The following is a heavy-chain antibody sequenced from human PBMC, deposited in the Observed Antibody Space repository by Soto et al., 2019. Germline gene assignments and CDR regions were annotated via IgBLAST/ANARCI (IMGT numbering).Heavy chain of an antibody. CDR2: IYPGDHET. CDR1: GYTFSNFW. D-gene: IGHD6-13*01. V-gene: IGHV5-51*01. J-gene: IGHJ4*02. Sequence: GESLKISCQCSGYTFSNFWIGWVRQLPGKGLEWMGIIYPGDHETRYSPSFHGKVTISADKSINTAYPQWNSLEASDTAFYFCARSPRSSPYSDYWGQGALVTVSS. CDR3: ARSPRSSPYSDY.